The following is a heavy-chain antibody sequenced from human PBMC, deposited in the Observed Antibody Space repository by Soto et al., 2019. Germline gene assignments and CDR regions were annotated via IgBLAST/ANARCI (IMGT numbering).Heavy chain of an antibody. V-gene: IGHV3-15*07. CDR2: IKSKTDGGTT. CDR3: TTDEYSDRGNYYYYYGMDV. CDR1: GFTFSNAW. D-gene: IGHD6-6*01. J-gene: IGHJ6*02. Sequence: EVQLVESGGGLVKPGGSLRLSCAASGFTFSNAWMNWVRQAPGKGLEWVGRIKSKTDGGTTDYAAPVKGRFTISRDDSKNTLYLQMNSLKTEDTAVYYCTTDEYSDRGNYYYYYGMDVWGQGTTVTVSS.